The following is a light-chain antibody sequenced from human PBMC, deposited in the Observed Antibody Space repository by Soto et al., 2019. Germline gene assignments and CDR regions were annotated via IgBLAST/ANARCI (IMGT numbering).Light chain of an antibody. Sequence: IVLTQSPGTLSLSPGERATLSCRASQYISSGYLAWYQQKPGQAPRLLIYGASSRATGIPDRFSGSGSGTDFTLTISRLEPEDFAVDYCQQYGSSPLFTFGPGTKVDIK. CDR3: QQYGSSPLFT. J-gene: IGKJ3*01. CDR1: QYISSGY. V-gene: IGKV3-20*01. CDR2: GAS.